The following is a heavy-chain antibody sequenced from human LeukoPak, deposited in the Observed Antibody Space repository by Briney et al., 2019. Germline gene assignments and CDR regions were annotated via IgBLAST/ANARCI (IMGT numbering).Heavy chain of an antibody. CDR3: ARKRPPGYSSSWSRGWFDP. V-gene: IGHV1-8*01. J-gene: IGHJ5*02. CDR1: GYTFTSSD. Sequence: ASVKVSCKASGYTFTSSDINWVRQAAGQGLEWMGWMNPNSGNTGYAQKFQGRVTMTRNTSISTAYMELSSLRSEDMAVYYCARKRPPGYSSSWSRGWFDPWGQGTLVTVSS. CDR2: MNPNSGNT. D-gene: IGHD6-13*01.